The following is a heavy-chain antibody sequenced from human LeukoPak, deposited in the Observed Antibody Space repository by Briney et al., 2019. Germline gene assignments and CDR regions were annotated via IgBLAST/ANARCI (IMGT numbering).Heavy chain of an antibody. J-gene: IGHJ4*02. V-gene: IGHV5-51*01. CDR2: IYPGDSDT. CDR3: ARPLSYSSGWYFDY. CDR1: GYSFTSYW. Sequence: GESLKISSKGSGYSFTSYWIGWVRQMPGKGLEWMGIIYPGDSDTGYSPSFQGQVTISADKSINTAYLQWNSLKASDTAMYYCARPLSYSSGWYFDYWGQGTLVTVSS. D-gene: IGHD6-19*01.